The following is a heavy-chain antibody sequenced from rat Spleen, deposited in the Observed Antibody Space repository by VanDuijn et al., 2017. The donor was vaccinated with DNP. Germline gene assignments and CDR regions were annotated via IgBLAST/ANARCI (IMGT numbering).Heavy chain of an antibody. CDR1: GLNFNDYW. CDR3: VTRGDPYDNWFAY. D-gene: IGHD4-2*01. Sequence: EVKLVESGGGLVQPGRSLKLSCAASGLNFNDYWMGWVRQAPGQGLQWIGEINEDSSIIMYTQSLKYKISFFKNNAQNTLYLQMSELGSDDTGIYYCVTRGDPYDNWFAYWGRGTLVTVSS. J-gene: IGHJ3*01. CDR2: INEDSSII. V-gene: IGHV4-2*01.